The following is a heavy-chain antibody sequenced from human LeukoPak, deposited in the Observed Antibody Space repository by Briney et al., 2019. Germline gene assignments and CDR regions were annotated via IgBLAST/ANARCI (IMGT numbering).Heavy chain of an antibody. Sequence: KPSETLSLTCAVYGGSLSGYYWSWIRQPPGKGLEWIGEINHSGSTNYNPSLKSRVTISVDTSKNQFSLKLSSVTAADTAVYYCARKPYYPQSSKTLDYWGQGTLVTVSS. CDR2: INHSGST. CDR1: GGSLSGYY. CDR3: ARKPYYPQSSKTLDY. D-gene: IGHD6-6*01. J-gene: IGHJ4*02. V-gene: IGHV4-34*01.